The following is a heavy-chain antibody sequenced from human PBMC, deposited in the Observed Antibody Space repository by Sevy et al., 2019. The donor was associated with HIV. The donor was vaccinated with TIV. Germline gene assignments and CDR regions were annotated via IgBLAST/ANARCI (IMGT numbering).Heavy chain of an antibody. D-gene: IGHD1-20*01. Sequence: GGSLRLSCAASGFTFSSFFMSWVRQAPVKGLEWVVNIKQDGSEKYYVDSVKGRFTISRDNARNSVYLQMNSLRAEDTGVYYCARDLTAPYYYYGMDVWGQGTMVTVSS. V-gene: IGHV3-7*01. J-gene: IGHJ6*02. CDR3: ARDLTAPYYYYGMDV. CDR2: IKQDGSEK. CDR1: GFTFSSFF.